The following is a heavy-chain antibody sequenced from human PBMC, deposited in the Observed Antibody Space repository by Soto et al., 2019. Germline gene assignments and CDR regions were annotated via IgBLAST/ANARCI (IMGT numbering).Heavy chain of an antibody. V-gene: IGHV3-15*01. CDR3: TTEVDSSGLSGLFDY. Sequence: GGSLRLSCAASGFTFSNAWMSWVRQAPGKGLEWVGRIKSKTDGGTTDYAAPVKGRFTISRDDSKNTLYLQMNSLKTEDTAVYYCTTEVDSSGLSGLFDYWGQGTLVTVSS. CDR1: GFTFSNAW. J-gene: IGHJ4*02. CDR2: IKSKTDGGTT. D-gene: IGHD6-19*01.